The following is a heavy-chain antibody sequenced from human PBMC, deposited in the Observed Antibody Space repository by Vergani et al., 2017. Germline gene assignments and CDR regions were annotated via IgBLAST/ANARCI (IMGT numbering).Heavy chain of an antibody. D-gene: IGHD2-15*01. CDR3: AREHGGDIVVVVAAPTYWFDP. CDR1: GFTFSSYG. CDR2: IWYDGSNK. Sequence: QVQLVESGGGVVQPGRSLRLSCAASGFTFSSYGMHWVRQAPGKGLEWVAVIWYDGSNKYYADSVKGRFTSSRDNSKNTLYLQMNSLRAEDTAVYYCAREHGGDIVVVVAAPTYWFDPWGQGTLVTVSS. J-gene: IGHJ5*02. V-gene: IGHV3-33*01.